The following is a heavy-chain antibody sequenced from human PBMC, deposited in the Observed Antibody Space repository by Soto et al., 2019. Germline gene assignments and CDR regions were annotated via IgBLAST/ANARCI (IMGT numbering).Heavy chain of an antibody. CDR2: IYDSGST. CDR1: GGSISSAYYY. Sequence: PSETLSLTCTVSGGSISSAYYYWSWIRQPPGKGLEWIGHIYDSGSTYSNPSLQSQVTISMDTSKNQFSLKLSSVTAADTAVYYCAADVGGYIYGLARHWGPGTLVTVSS. J-gene: IGHJ4*02. CDR3: AADVGGYIYGLARH. D-gene: IGHD4-17*01. V-gene: IGHV4-30-4*01.